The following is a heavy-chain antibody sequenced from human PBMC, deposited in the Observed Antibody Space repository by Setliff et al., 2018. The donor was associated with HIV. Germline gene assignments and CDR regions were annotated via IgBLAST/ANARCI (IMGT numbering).Heavy chain of an antibody. CDR1: GGSISSGGYY. CDR2: IYYSGGT. D-gene: IGHD6-19*01. V-gene: IGHV4-31*03. J-gene: IGHJ4*03. Sequence: ASETLSLTCTVSGGSISSGGYYWSWIRQHPGKGLEWIGYIYYSGGTYYNPSLKSRVTISVDTSKNQFSLKLSSVTAADTAVYYCARAPGYSSGWYRYYFDYWGQGTVVTVSS. CDR3: ARAPGYSSGWYRYYFDY.